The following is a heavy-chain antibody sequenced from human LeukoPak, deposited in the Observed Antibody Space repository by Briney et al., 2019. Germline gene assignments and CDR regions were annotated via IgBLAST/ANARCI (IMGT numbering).Heavy chain of an antibody. V-gene: IGHV4-34*01. CDR1: GGSFSGYY. CDR2: INHSGST. D-gene: IGHD3-22*01. J-gene: IGHJ4*02. CDR3: ARSSYYDSSGNDY. Sequence: KPSETLSLTCAVYGGSFSGYYWSWIRQPPGKGLEWIGEINHSGSTNYNPSLKSRVTISVDTSKNQFFLKLSSVTAADTAVYYCARSSYYDSSGNDYWGQGTLVTVSS.